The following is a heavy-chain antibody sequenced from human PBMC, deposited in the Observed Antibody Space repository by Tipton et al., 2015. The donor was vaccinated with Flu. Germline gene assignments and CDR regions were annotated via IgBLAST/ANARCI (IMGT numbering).Heavy chain of an antibody. Sequence: VQLVQSGAEVKKPGESLRISCKSSGYSFTNYWIGWVRQMPGRGLDWMGIIYPGDSDTRYSPTFEGQVTISADKSINTAFLQWDSLKASDTAIYFCVRHPYCTDAVCPPGYWYFDLWGRGT. CDR2: IYPGDSDT. CDR3: VRHPYCTDAVCPPGYWYFDL. CDR1: GYSFTNYW. D-gene: IGHD2-21*02. V-gene: IGHV5-51*01. J-gene: IGHJ2*01.